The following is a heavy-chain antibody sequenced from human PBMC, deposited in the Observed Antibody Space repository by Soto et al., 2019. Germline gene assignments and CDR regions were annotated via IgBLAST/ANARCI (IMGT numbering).Heavy chain of an antibody. Sequence: EVQLVESGGGSVQPGGSLRLSCAASGFTFSNYWMHWVRQAPGKGLVWVSRINSDGSSISYADSVKGRFTISRDNAKNTLYLHMNSLRVEDTAVYYCARGVYSSSWYEDYWGQGTLVTVSS. CDR2: INSDGSSI. V-gene: IGHV3-74*01. D-gene: IGHD6-13*01. J-gene: IGHJ4*02. CDR1: GFTFSNYW. CDR3: ARGVYSSSWYEDY.